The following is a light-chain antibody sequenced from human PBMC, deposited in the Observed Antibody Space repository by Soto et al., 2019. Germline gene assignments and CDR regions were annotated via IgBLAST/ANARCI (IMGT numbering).Light chain of an antibody. V-gene: IGLV2-11*01. Sequence: QSALTQPRSVSGSPGQSVTISCTGTSSDVGGYKYVSWFQQHPGLAPKLIIYDVTKRPSGVPDRFSGSKSGNTASLTISGLQAEDEADYYCCSYAGTYTVVFGTGTKVTVL. CDR3: CSYAGTYTVV. CDR1: SSDVGGYKY. J-gene: IGLJ1*01. CDR2: DVT.